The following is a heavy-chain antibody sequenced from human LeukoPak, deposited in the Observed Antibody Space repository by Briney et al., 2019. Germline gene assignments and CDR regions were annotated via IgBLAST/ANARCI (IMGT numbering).Heavy chain of an antibody. CDR2: IHYSGST. CDR1: GDSISKSSYY. D-gene: IGHD3-10*01. V-gene: IGHV4-39*01. Sequence: PSETLSLTCTVSGDSISKSSYYWVWLRQPPGKGLEWIGSIHYSGSTYYNPSLKSRVAKSIDTSKNQFSLKLGSVTAADTAVYYCARLRSGSSLNSWGQGTLVTVSS. CDR3: ARLRSGSSLNS. J-gene: IGHJ4*02.